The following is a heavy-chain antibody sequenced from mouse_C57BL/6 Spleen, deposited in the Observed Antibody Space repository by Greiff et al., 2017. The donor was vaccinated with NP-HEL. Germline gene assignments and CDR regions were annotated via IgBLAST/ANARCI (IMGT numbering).Heavy chain of an antibody. Sequence: VQLQQPGAELVKPGASVKLSCKASGYTFTSYWMQWVKQRPGQGLEWIGEIDPSDSYTNYNQKFKGKATLTVDTSSSTAYMQLSSLTSEDSAVYYCANNPPLTTVVEDWYFDVWGTGTTVTVSS. D-gene: IGHD1-1*01. J-gene: IGHJ1*03. CDR3: ANNPPLTTVVEDWYFDV. CDR1: GYTFTSYW. V-gene: IGHV1-50*01. CDR2: IDPSDSYT.